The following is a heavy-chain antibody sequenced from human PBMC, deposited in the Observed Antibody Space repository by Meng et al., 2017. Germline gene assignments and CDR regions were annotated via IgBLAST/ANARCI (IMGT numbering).Heavy chain of an antibody. CDR1: GGPFSSYA. V-gene: IGHV1-69*06. CDR3: ARGVGYGGNSLYFDY. Sequence: QLVPVGAGGKKPGSPVKVSSKAPGGPFSSYAISWVRQAPGQGLEWMGGIIPIFGTANYAQKFQGRVTIPADKSTSTAYMELSSLRSEDTAVYYCARGVGYGGNSLYFDYWGQGTLVTVSS. J-gene: IGHJ4*02. D-gene: IGHD4-23*01. CDR2: IIPIFGTA.